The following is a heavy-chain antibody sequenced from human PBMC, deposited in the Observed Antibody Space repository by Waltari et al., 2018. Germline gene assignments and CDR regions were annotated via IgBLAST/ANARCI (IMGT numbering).Heavy chain of an antibody. J-gene: IGHJ4*02. D-gene: IGHD6-13*01. Sequence: VQLVESGGGLAQPGGSLRLSCAASGLSFRQYWMTWVRQASGKGPEWVANIKQDGSEKFYLDSVKGRFTISRDNAKSSLYLQMNNLRVEDTAVYYCTRGGRDSSWYWRDWGQGTLVTVSS. CDR3: TRGGRDSSWYWRD. V-gene: IGHV3-7*01. CDR1: GLSFRQYW. CDR2: IKQDGSEK.